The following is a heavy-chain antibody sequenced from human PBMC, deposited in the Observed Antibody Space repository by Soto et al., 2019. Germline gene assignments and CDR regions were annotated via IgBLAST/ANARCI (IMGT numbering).Heavy chain of an antibody. J-gene: IGHJ6*02. CDR2: INPSGGST. CDR1: GYTFTSYD. D-gene: IGHD3-9*01. CDR3: ARAEKYYDILTGYSPDYYYGMDV. Sequence: GASVKVSCKASGYTFTSYDINWVRQAPGQGLEWMGIINPSGGSTSYAQKFQGRVTMTRDTSTSTVYMELSSLRSEDTAVYYCARAEKYYDILTGYSPDYYYGMDVWGQGTTVTVSS. V-gene: IGHV1-46*01.